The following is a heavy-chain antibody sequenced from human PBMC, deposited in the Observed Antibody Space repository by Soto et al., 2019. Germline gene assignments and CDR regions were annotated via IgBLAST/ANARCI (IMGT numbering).Heavy chain of an antibody. CDR1: GFSYTEYS. CDR3: ARDCFSSGPTNCFDP. V-gene: IGHV1-2*02. J-gene: IGHJ5*02. CDR2: ISLANGGT. Sequence: ASVKVSCKASGFSYTEYSMHWVRQAPGQGLEWMGWISLANGGTKNAQKFQGRVTLTTDTTINTVYMELRSLRSDDTAIYYCARDCFSSGPTNCFDPWGHGTPVTVPS. D-gene: IGHD3-3*01.